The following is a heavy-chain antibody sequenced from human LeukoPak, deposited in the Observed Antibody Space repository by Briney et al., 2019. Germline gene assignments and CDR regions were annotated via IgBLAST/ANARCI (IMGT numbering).Heavy chain of an antibody. CDR3: ARGKSYCTNGVCYTSYYFDY. CDR1: GGSFSGYY. V-gene: IGHV4-34*01. Sequence: SETLSLTCAVYGGSFSGYYWSWIRQPPGKGLEWIGEIYHSGSTNYNPSLKSRVTISVDKSKNQFSLKLSSVTAADTAVYYCARGKSYCTNGVCYTSYYFDYWGQGTLVTVSS. J-gene: IGHJ4*02. D-gene: IGHD2-8*01. CDR2: IYHSGST.